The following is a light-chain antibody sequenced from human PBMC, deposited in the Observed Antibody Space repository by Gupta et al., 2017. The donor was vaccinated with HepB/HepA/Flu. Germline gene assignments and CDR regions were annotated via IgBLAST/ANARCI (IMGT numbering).Light chain of an antibody. CDR2: EVS. CDR3: SSDTSISTFV. Sequence: QPALTQPPSVSVSPGQSVTISCTGTNSDIGSYNRVSWYQQPPGTAPKLMIYEVSYRPAGVPDRFSGSKSDNTASLTISGLQAEDEAEYYCSSDTSISTFVFGAGTKVTVL. V-gene: IGLV2-18*02. J-gene: IGLJ1*01. CDR1: NSDIGSYNR.